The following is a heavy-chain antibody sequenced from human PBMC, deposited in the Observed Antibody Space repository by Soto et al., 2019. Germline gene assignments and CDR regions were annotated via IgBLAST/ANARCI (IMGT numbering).Heavy chain of an antibody. CDR1: GGSISSYY. V-gene: IGHV4-59*01. CDR3: ARSLGDGYNYDFDY. D-gene: IGHD5-12*01. Sequence: SETLSLTCTVSGGSISSYYWSWIRQPPGKGLEWIGYIYYSGSTNYNPSLKSRVTISVDTSKNQFSLKLSSVTAADTAVYYCARSLGDGYNYDFDYWGQGTLVTVS. J-gene: IGHJ4*02. CDR2: IYYSGST.